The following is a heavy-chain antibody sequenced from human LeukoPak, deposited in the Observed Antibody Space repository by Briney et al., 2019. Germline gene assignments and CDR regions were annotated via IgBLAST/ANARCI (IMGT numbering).Heavy chain of an antibody. V-gene: IGHV4-59*01. CDR2: IHYSGSS. Sequence: PSETLSLTCTVSGGSMRNYYWTWIRQPPGKGLEWIGYIHYSGSSNYSPSLRGRVTISIDTSESQFSLRLSSVTAADTAVYYCAREDYYDTGTYSYWYFDLWARGTLVTVSS. CDR3: AREDYYDTGTYSYWYFDL. D-gene: IGHD3-22*01. CDR1: GGSMRNYY. J-gene: IGHJ2*01.